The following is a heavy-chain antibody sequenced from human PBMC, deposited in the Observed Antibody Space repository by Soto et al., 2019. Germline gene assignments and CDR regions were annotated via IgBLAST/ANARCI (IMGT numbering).Heavy chain of an antibody. D-gene: IGHD2-2*01. CDR3: ARVREGCCGNNCYFDP. V-gene: IGHV4-4*02. J-gene: IGHJ5*01. Sequence: SETLSLTCTLSGGSLRAADWWYWVRQSPDKGLEWIAEVHISGHSNYNPSLRSRVSVSIDSSKNQFYLNLNSVTAADTAIYYYARVREGCCGNNCYFDPWGQGTQVTVSS. CDR2: VHISGHS. CDR1: GGSLRAADW.